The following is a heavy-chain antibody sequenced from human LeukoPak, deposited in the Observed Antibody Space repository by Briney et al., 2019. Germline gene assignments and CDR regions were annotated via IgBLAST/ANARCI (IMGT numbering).Heavy chain of an antibody. D-gene: IGHD2-2*01. CDR2: ITSSSTYI. CDR3: TRDVLATVPAASYHYIDV. J-gene: IGHJ6*03. CDR1: GFTFSRFI. Sequence: PGGSLRLAGEASGFTFSRFIMSWVRQAPGKGLEWVSSITSSSTYIYYADSVKGRFTISRDNAKNSLYLQLNSLRAEDTAVYYCTRDVLATVPAASYHYIDVWGKGTTVTVSS. V-gene: IGHV3-21*01.